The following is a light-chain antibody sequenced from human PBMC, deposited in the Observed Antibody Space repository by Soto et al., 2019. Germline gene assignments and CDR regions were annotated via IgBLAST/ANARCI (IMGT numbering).Light chain of an antibody. CDR3: QKYDNAPLT. CDR1: RDISTY. CDR2: AAY. Sequence: DIQMTQAPSSLSASVGDRVTITCRARRDISTYLAWYQQKPGKVPKLLISAAYTLQSGVPPRFSGSGSGTDFTLTISSLQPEDVATYYCQKYDNAPLTFGGGTKVEIK. J-gene: IGKJ4*01. V-gene: IGKV1-27*01.